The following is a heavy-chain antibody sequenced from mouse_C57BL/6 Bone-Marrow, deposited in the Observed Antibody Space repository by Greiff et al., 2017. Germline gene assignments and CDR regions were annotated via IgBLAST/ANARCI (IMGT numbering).Heavy chain of an antibody. D-gene: IGHD1-1*01. CDR1: GYTFTSYW. Sequence: QVQLKQPGAELVKPGASVKLSCKASGYTFTSYWMHWVKQRPGQGLEWIGMIHPNSGSTNYNEKFKSKATLTVDKSSIAAYMQLSSLTSEDSAVYYSARLITTVGFDVWGTGTTVTVSS. CDR2: IHPNSGST. V-gene: IGHV1-64*01. J-gene: IGHJ1*03. CDR3: ARLITTVGFDV.